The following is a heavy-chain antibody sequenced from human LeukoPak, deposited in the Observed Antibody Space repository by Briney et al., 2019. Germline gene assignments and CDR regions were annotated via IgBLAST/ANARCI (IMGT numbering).Heavy chain of an antibody. V-gene: IGHV3-21*01. CDR1: GFAFSSYG. D-gene: IGHD3-22*01. J-gene: IGHJ4*02. CDR2: ISSSSTYI. Sequence: NSGGSLRLSCAASGFAFSSYGMNWVRQAPGKGLEWVSSISSSSTYIYYADSVKGRFTISRDNAKNSLYLQMNRLRTEDTAMYYCTRDLEMIEVRTPPQWGQGALVTVSS. CDR3: TRDLEMIEVRTPPQ.